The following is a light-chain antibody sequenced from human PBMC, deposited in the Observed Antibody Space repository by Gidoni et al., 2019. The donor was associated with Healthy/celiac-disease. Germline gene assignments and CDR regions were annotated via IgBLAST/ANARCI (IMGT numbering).Light chain of an antibody. J-gene: IGKJ4*01. Sequence: DSQMNQSPSSVSASVGDRVTITCRASQGISSWLTWYQQKPGNAPKLLLYAASSLQSGVPSRFSGSGAGTDFSLTISSRQPEDFATYYCQQANSFPLTFXGXTKVEIK. CDR2: AAS. V-gene: IGKV1-12*01. CDR1: QGISSW. CDR3: QQANSFPLT.